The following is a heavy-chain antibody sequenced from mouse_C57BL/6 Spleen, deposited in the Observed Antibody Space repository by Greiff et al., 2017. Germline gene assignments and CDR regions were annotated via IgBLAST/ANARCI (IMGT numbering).Heavy chain of an antibody. Sequence: QVQLKQSGSELGSPGSSVKLSCKASDSDVFPIAYMWWVRQKTGHGVEWIGGILPSIGSTIYGEKFEDKATVDADTLSNTAYLELNSLTSEDAAIYYCSRPGYYDYDGFAYWGQGTLVTVSA. CDR2: ILPSIGST. D-gene: IGHD2-4*01. V-gene: IGHV15-2*01. CDR1: DSDVFPIAY. J-gene: IGHJ3*01. CDR3: SRPGYYDYDGFAY.